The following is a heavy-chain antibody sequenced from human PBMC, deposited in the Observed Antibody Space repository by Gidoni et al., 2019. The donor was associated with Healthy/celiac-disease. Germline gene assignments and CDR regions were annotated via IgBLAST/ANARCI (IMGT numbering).Heavy chain of an antibody. Sequence: QLQLQESGPGLVKPSETLSLTCTVSGGSISSSSYYWGWIRQPPGKGLEWIGSIYYSGSTYYNPSLKSRVTISVDTSKNQFSLKVSSVTAADTAVYYCARVGYYYDSSGYFDYWGQGTLVTVSS. CDR2: IYYSGST. CDR1: GGSISSSSYY. D-gene: IGHD3-22*01. CDR3: ARVGYYYDSSGYFDY. V-gene: IGHV4-39*07. J-gene: IGHJ4*02.